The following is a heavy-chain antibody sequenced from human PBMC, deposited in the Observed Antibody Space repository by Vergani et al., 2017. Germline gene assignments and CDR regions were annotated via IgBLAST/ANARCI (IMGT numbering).Heavy chain of an antibody. CDR3: AKDIGARQMSGWYGPGDY. CDR2: IGWDGGST. Sequence: EVQLVESGGVVVQPGGYLRLSCAASGFTFDDYTLHWVRQAPGKGLEWVSLIGWDGGSTYYADSVKGRFTISRDNSKNSLYLQMNSLRTDDTALYYCAKDIGARQMSGWYGPGDYWGQGTLVTVSS. J-gene: IGHJ4*02. V-gene: IGHV3-43*01. CDR1: GFTFDDYT. D-gene: IGHD6-19*01.